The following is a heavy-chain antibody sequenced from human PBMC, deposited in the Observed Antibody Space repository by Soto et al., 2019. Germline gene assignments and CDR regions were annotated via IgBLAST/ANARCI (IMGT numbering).Heavy chain of an antibody. V-gene: IGHV3-33*01. Sequence: QVQLVESGGGVVQPGKSLRLSCAASGFTFSSYGIHWVRQAPGKGLEWVAIIWYDGSNEYYGDSVKGRFTISRDNSKNTLYLQLNSLRAEVTAVYYCARGIGNYYYAMDVWGQGTTVTVSS. CDR3: ARGIGNYYYAMDV. CDR2: IWYDGSNE. D-gene: IGHD1-26*01. J-gene: IGHJ6*02. CDR1: GFTFSSYG.